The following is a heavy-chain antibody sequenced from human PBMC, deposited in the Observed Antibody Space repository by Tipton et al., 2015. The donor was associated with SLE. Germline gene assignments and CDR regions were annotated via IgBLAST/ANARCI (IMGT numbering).Heavy chain of an antibody. CDR3: ARAPRYSSGYYYYMDV. J-gene: IGHJ6*03. CDR1: GFTVSNNH. D-gene: IGHD6-19*01. CDR2: IYSGGNT. Sequence: SLRLSCAASGFTVSNNHMSWVRQAPGKGLEWVSVIYSGGNTYYADSVKGRFTISMDKSKNTVYLQMTSLRAEDTAVYYCARAPRYSSGYYYYMDVWGKGTTVTVSS. V-gene: IGHV3-53*01.